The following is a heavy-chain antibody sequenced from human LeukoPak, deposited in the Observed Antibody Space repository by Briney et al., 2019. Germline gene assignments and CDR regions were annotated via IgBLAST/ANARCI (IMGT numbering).Heavy chain of an antibody. J-gene: IGHJ4*02. D-gene: IGHD2-2*02. Sequence: PGGSLRLSCAASGLTFSSYWMSWVRQAPGKGLEWVANIKQDGSEKYYVDSVKGRFTISRDNAKNSLYLQMNRLRAEDTAVDCCARVTYQLLYKAIDYSGQRTPVTVSS. CDR2: IKQDGSEK. CDR1: GLTFSSYW. CDR3: ARVTYQLLYKAIDY. V-gene: IGHV3-7*01.